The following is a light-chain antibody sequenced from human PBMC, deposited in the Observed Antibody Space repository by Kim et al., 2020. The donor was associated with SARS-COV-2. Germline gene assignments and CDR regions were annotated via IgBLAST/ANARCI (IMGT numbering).Light chain of an antibody. CDR2: QDS. J-gene: IGLJ2*01. CDR1: KLGDKY. CDR3: QAWDSSTAV. Sequence: ESPGQTARITCSGDKLGDKYACWYQQKPGQSPVLVIYQDSKRPSGIPERFSGSNSGNTATLTISGTQAMDEADYYCQAWDSSTAVFGGGTQLTVL. V-gene: IGLV3-1*01.